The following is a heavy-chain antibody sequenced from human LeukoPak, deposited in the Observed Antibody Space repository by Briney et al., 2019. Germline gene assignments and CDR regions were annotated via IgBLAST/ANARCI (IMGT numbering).Heavy chain of an antibody. CDR1: GGSFSGYY. V-gene: IGHV4-34*01. CDR2: INHSVST. J-gene: IGHJ4*02. D-gene: IGHD3-10*01. CDR3: ARRYYYGSGSYSSRVAPLDY. Sequence: SETLSLTCAVSGGSFSGYYWSWIRQPPGKGLEWIGEINHSVSTTYNPSLKSRVTISVDASKNQFSLKLSSVTAADTAVYYCARRYYYGSGSYSSRVAPLDYWGQGTLVTVSS.